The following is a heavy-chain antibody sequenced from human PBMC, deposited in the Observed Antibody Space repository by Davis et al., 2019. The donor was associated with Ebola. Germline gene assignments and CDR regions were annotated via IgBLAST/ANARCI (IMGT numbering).Heavy chain of an antibody. J-gene: IGHJ6*02. Sequence: KVSCKGSGYSFTSYWIGWVRQMPGKGLEWMGIIYPGDSDTRYSPSFQGQVTISADKSISTAYLQWSSLKASDTAMYYCARQYPKYSTSYLPRMWWYYYGMDVWGQGTTVTVSS. CDR1: GYSFTSYW. CDR3: ARQYPKYSTSYLPRMWWYYYGMDV. V-gene: IGHV5-51*01. CDR2: IYPGDSDT. D-gene: IGHD6-6*01.